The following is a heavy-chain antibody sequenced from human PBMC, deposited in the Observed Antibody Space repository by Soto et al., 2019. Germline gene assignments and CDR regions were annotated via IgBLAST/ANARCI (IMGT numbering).Heavy chain of an antibody. J-gene: IGHJ5*02. D-gene: IGHD5-18*01. CDR1: GVSFNDYY. V-gene: IGHV4-34*01. Sequence: SETLSLTCAVYGVSFNDYYWSWVRQPPGKGLEWIGEINHSGSTNYSPSLKSRATISVDTSKNQFSLKLRSVTAADTAVYYCAGFFGYRYGRVDPWGQGTQVTVSS. CDR2: INHSGST. CDR3: AGFFGYRYGRVDP.